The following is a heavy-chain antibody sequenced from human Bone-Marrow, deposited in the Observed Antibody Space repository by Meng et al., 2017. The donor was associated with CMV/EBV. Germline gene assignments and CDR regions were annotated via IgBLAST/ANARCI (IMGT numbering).Heavy chain of an antibody. CDR3: AKSPVATTIRDWYFDL. CDR1: FTFCNFA. Sequence: FTFCNFAMNWVRQAPGKGLEWVSVINSSDGSTTYADSVKGRFTISRDNSKNTLYLQMHGLRAGDTAVYYCAKSPVATTIRDWYFDLWGRGTLVTVSS. V-gene: IGHV3-23*01. CDR2: INSSDGST. J-gene: IGHJ2*01. D-gene: IGHD2-21*02.